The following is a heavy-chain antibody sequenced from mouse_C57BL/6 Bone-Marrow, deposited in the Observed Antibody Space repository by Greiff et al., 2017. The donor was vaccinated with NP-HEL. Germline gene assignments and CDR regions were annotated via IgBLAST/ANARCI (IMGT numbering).Heavy chain of an antibody. CDR1: GYAFSSSW. J-gene: IGHJ2*01. CDR2: IYPGDGDT. CDR3: ARLYYGSSLWYFDY. Sequence: VNLVESGPELVKPGASVKISCKASGYAFSSSWMNWVKQRPGKGLEWIGRIYPGDGDTNYNGKFKGKATLTADKSSSTAYMQLSSLTSEDSAVYFCARLYYGSSLWYFDYWGQGTTLTVSS. V-gene: IGHV1-82*01. D-gene: IGHD1-1*01.